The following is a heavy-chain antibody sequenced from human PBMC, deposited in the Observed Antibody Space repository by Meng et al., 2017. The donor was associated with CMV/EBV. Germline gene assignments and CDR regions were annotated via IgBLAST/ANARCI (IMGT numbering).Heavy chain of an antibody. V-gene: IGHV3-49*04. J-gene: IGHJ3*02. D-gene: IGHD2-2*01. CDR3: TRALPHYCSSTSCYAFDI. CDR2: IRSKAYGGTT. CDR1: GFTFGDYA. Sequence: SLKISCTASGFTFGDYAMSWVRQAPGKGLEWVGFIRSKAYGGTTEYAASVKGRFTISRDDSKSIAYLQMNSLKTEDTAVYYCTRALPHYCSSTSCYAFDIWGQGTMVTVSS.